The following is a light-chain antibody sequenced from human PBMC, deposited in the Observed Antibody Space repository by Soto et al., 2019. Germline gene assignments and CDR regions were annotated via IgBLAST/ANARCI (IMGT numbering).Light chain of an antibody. Sequence: DIQMTQSPSTLSASVGDTVTVTCRASQSVSGWLAWYQQKPGEAPKLLIYDASALPRGVPSRLSGSGSGTVFTIASASLRPDDFGTYYCQQNETFSRTFGPGTKVEI. CDR1: QSVSGW. CDR3: QQNETFSRT. J-gene: IGKJ1*01. CDR2: DAS. V-gene: IGKV1-5*01.